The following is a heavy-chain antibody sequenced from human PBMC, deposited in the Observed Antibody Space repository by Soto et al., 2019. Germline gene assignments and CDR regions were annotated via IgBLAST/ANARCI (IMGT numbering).Heavy chain of an antibody. J-gene: IGHJ4*02. CDR2: ISGSGGSS. V-gene: IGHV3-23*01. CDR3: AREGDITAAFDY. D-gene: IGHD6-13*01. Sequence: EVQVLESGGVLVQPGGSLRLSCVAPGLIFSNYAMSWVRQAPGKGLEWVSGISGSGGSSHYADTAKGRFTMSRDNSKNTLFLQMNTLRAEDTAVYYCAREGDITAAFDYWGQGTLVTVSS. CDR1: GLIFSNYA.